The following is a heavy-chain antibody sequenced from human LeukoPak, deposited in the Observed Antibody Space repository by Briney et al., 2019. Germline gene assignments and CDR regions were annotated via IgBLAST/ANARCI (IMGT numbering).Heavy chain of an antibody. J-gene: IGHJ4*02. D-gene: IGHD1-14*01. V-gene: IGHV3-23*01. Sequence: GGSLRLSCAASGFTFSTYAMNWVRQAPGKGLEWVSTISGSGGSTYYADSVKGRFTISRDNSKNTLYLQMNSLRAEDTAVYYCARTREGGWTIFDYWGQGTLVTVSS. CDR2: ISGSGGST. CDR3: ARTREGGWTIFDY. CDR1: GFTFSTYA.